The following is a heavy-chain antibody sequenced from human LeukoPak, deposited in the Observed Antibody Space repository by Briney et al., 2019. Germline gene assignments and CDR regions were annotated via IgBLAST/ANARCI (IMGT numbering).Heavy chain of an antibody. CDR2: INPNSGGT. Sequence: ASVKVSCKASGYTFTGYYMHWVRQAPGQGLEWMGWINPNSGGTNYAQKFQGRVTMTRDTSISTAYMELSRLRSDDTAVYYCARMASGQQPRGCFRYWGQGTLVTVSS. CDR1: GYTFTGYY. V-gene: IGHV1-2*02. J-gene: IGHJ4*02. CDR3: ARMASGQQPRGCFRY. D-gene: IGHD6-13*01.